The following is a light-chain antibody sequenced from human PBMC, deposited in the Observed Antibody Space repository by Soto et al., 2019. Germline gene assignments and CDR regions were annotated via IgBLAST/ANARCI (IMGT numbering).Light chain of an antibody. Sequence: DIQMTQSPSTLSASVGDRVTITCRASQSTSSYLAWYQQKPGKAPNLLIYDASSLESGVPSRFSGSGSGTEFTLTITSLQPDDFATYYCQQYNSHDDIAFGRGTKVDI. V-gene: IGKV1-5*01. J-gene: IGKJ4*01. CDR1: QSTSSY. CDR3: QQYNSHDDIA. CDR2: DAS.